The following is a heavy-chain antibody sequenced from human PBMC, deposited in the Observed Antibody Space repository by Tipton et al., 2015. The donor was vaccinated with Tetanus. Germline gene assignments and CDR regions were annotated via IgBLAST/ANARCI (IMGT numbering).Heavy chain of an antibody. CDR2: LSGSGSYI. V-gene: IGHV3-21*01. Sequence: GSLRLSCAASGLTLSRNSMNWVRQAPGKGLEWVSSLSGSGSYISYADSLKGRFTISRDTAKNSLYLQMSSLRVEDTAVYYCARGTWGDYCSIPTCYPFDYWGQGTLVAVPS. CDR3: ARGTWGDYCSIPTCYPFDY. D-gene: IGHD2-2*01. CDR1: GLTLSRNS. J-gene: IGHJ4*02.